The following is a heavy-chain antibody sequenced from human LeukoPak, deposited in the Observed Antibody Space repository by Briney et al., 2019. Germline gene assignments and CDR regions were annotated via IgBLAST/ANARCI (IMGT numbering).Heavy chain of an antibody. CDR1: GGSISSYY. CDR3: ANGTNWFDP. CDR2: IYYSGST. V-gene: IGHV4-59*08. J-gene: IGHJ5*02. D-gene: IGHD1-14*01. Sequence: SETLSLTCTVSGGSISSYYWSWIRQPPGKGLEWIGYIYYSGSTNYNPSLKSQVTISVDTSKNQFALKLSSVTAADTAVYYCANGTNWFDPWGQGTLVTVSS.